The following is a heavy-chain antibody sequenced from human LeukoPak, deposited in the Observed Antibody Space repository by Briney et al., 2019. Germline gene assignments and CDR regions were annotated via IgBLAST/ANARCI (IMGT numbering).Heavy chain of an antibody. V-gene: IGHV5-51*01. CDR3: ARFLHGNSLDY. J-gene: IGHJ4*02. CDR2: IYHDGSDT. CDR1: GDTFTDTY. Sequence: GESLKISCKGSGDTFTDTYIAGVRPVAGKGLEWMGIIYHDGSDTRYSPSFEGQVTISVDHSIRTAYLQWTSLKTSDTAMYYCARFLHGNSLDYWGQGALVTVSS. D-gene: IGHD1-7*01.